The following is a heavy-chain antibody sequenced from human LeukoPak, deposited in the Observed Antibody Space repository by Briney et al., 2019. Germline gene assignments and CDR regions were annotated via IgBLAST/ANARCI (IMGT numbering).Heavy chain of an antibody. CDR1: GGSFSGYY. CDR2: INHSGST. V-gene: IGHV4-34*01. CDR3: ARGIPGRSIDY. D-gene: IGHD3-16*02. J-gene: IGHJ4*02. Sequence: SETLSLTCAVYGGSFSGYYWSWIRQPPGKGLELIGEINHSGSTNYNPSLKSRVTISVDTSKNQFSLKLSSVTAADTAVYYCARGIPGRSIDYWGQGTLVTVSS.